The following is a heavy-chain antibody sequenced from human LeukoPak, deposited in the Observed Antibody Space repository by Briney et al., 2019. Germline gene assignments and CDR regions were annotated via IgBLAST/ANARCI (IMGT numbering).Heavy chain of an antibody. CDR3: AKGLRMTTVTTDAFDI. V-gene: IGHV3-23*01. D-gene: IGHD4-17*01. J-gene: IGHJ3*02. CDR2: ISGSGGNT. CDR1: GFTFSSYA. Sequence: PGGSLRLSCAASGFTFSSYAMNWVRQAPGKGLEWVSGISGSGGNTYYADSVKGRFTISRDNSENTLYLQTNSLRAENTAVYYCAKGLRMTTVTTDAFDIWGQGTMVTVSS.